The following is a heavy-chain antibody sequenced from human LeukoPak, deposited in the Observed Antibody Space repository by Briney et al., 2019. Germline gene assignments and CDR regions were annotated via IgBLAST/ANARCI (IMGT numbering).Heavy chain of an antibody. Sequence: GGSLTLSCAASGFTFSTYAMSWVRQAPGKGPDWVSAISGSGGTTYYADSVKGRFTISRDNSKNTLYLQMTSLRVEDTALYYCAKDAKRNYDFWDRFDYWGQGALVTVS. J-gene: IGHJ4*02. D-gene: IGHD3-3*01. CDR1: GFTFSTYA. CDR3: AKDAKRNYDFWDRFDY. V-gene: IGHV3-23*01. CDR2: ISGSGGTT.